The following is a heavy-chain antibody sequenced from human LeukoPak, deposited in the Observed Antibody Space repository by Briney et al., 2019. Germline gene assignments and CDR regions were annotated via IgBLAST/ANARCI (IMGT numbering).Heavy chain of an antibody. CDR2: IYYSGST. CDR1: GGSISSGDYY. Sequence: PSETLSLTCTVSGGSISSGDYYWSWIRQPPGKGLEWIGYIYYSGSTYYNPSLKSRVTISVDTSKNQFSLKLSSVTAADTAVYYCARTGDYYYYYGMDVWGKGTTVTVSS. V-gene: IGHV4-30-4*01. CDR3: ARTGDYYYYYGMDV. J-gene: IGHJ6*04. D-gene: IGHD7-27*01.